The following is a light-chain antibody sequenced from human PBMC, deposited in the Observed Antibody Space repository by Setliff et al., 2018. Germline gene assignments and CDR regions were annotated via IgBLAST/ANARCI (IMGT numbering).Light chain of an antibody. Sequence: QSVLTQPASVSGSPGQSITISCTGSSSDIGTYNLVSWYQQHPGKAPQLIIYEVTRRPSGVSDRFSASKSGNTASLTISGLQAEDEAHYFCCSYGRYRSYVYVLFGGGTKVTVL. V-gene: IGLV2-23*02. J-gene: IGLJ2*01. CDR2: EVT. CDR1: SSDIGTYNL. CDR3: CSYGRYRSYVYVL.